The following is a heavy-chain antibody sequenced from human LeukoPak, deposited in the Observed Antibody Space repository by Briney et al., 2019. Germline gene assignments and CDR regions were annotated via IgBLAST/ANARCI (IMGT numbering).Heavy chain of an antibody. CDR1: GFTFSGSA. V-gene: IGHV3-73*01. CDR2: IRSKANSYPT. Sequence: PGGSLRLSCAASGFTFSGSAMHWVRQASGKGLEWVGRIRSKANSYPTAYAASVKGRFTISRDDSKNTAYLQMNSLNTEDTAVCYCTSPPTASVDYWGQGTLVTVSP. D-gene: IGHD5-18*01. CDR3: TSPPTASVDY. J-gene: IGHJ4*02.